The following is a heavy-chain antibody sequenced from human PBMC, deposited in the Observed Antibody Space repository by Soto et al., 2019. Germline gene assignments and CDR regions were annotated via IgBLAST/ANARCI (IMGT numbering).Heavy chain of an antibody. CDR3: AKDQYSSGWYRL. CDR2: ITGSGGTT. D-gene: IGHD6-19*01. V-gene: IGHV3-23*01. Sequence: EVQLLESGGGLIQPGGSLRLSCAASGFTFSSYAMTWVRQAPGKGLEWVSAITGSGGTTYYPDSVKGRFTISRDNSKNTLYLQMNSLRAEDTAVYYCAKDQYSSGWYRLWGQGTLVTVSS. CDR1: GFTFSSYA. J-gene: IGHJ4*02.